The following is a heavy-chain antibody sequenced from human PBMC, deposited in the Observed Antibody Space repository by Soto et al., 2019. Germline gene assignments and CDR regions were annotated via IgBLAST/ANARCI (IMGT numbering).Heavy chain of an antibody. CDR2: INTDTRKT. CDR1: GYTFISYA. Sequence: GASVKVSCKASGYTFISYALHWVRQAPGQSLEWMGWINTDTRKTEFSQKFQGRVTITRDTYASTAYMELSSLRSEDTAVYYCARQVDLRLRPPLDSWGQGTLVTVSS. D-gene: IGHD2-15*01. V-gene: IGHV1-3*04. J-gene: IGHJ5*01. CDR3: ARQVDLRLRPPLDS.